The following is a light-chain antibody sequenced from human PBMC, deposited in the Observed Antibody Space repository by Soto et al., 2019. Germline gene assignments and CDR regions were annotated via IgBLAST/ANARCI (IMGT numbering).Light chain of an antibody. V-gene: IGLV2-14*01. Sequence: QSALTQPASVSGSPGQSITISCTGTSSDVGGYNYVSWYQQHPGKAPKLMIYEVSNRPSGVSNRFSGSKSGNTASLTISGRQAADEADYYCSSYTSNSTPYVFGTGTKLTVL. CDR3: SSYTSNSTPYV. CDR1: SSDVGGYNY. J-gene: IGLJ1*01. CDR2: EVS.